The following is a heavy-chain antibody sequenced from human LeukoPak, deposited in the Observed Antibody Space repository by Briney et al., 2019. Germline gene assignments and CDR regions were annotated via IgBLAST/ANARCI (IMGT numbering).Heavy chain of an antibody. V-gene: IGHV4-39*07. CDR1: GGSISSSSYY. D-gene: IGHD2-2*01. J-gene: IGHJ6*03. CDR2: IYYSGST. CDR3: ARVSAGSSSSCYRRPYYYYYMDV. Sequence: SETLSLTCTVSGGSISSSSYYWGWIRQPPGKGLEWIGSIYYSGSTYYNPSLKSRVTISENTPKNQFFPMQSSVTAADTAVYYCARVSAGSSSSCYRRPYYYYYMDVWGKGTTVTVSS.